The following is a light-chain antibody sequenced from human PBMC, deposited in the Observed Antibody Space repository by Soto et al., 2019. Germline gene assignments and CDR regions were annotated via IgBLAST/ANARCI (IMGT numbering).Light chain of an antibody. V-gene: IGKV2-30*02. J-gene: IGKJ5*01. CDR1: QSLVHRDGNTY. Sequence: DVVVTQSPLYMPVTLGQAASISCRSSQSLVHRDGNTYLSWFRQRPGQSQRRLIYKVSNREAGVPDRFSGSGSGTDFALKISRVEAEEVGVYYCMQGTHWPITVGQGTRLEIK. CDR2: KVS. CDR3: MQGTHWPIT.